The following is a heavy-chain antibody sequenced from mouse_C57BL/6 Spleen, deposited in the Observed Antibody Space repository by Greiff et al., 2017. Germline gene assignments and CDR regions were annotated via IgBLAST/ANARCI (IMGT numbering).Heavy chain of an antibody. CDR1: GYSITSGYY. CDR3: ARRGGSSYIFAY. J-gene: IGHJ3*01. D-gene: IGHD1-1*01. Sequence: VQLKESGPGLVKPSQSLSLTCSVTGYSITSGYYWNWIRQFPGNKLEWMGYISYDGSNNYNPSLKNRISITRDTSKNQFFLKLNSVTTEYTATYYCARRGGSSYIFAYWGQGTLVTVS. CDR2: ISYDGSN. V-gene: IGHV3-6*01.